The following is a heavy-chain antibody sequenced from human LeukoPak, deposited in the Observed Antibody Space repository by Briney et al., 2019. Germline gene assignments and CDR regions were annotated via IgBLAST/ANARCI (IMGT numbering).Heavy chain of an antibody. CDR1: GFTFTIYE. Sequence: GGSLRLSCVASGFTFTIYEMHWVRQAPGKGLEWVSYMSSSGDTIYYAESVNGRFTISRDKAKNSLYLQMDSLRVEDTAVYYCARDDGGRHTSSLDYWGQGTLVAVSS. CDR2: MSSSGDTI. CDR3: ARDDGGRHTSSLDY. D-gene: IGHD6-6*01. J-gene: IGHJ4*02. V-gene: IGHV3-48*03.